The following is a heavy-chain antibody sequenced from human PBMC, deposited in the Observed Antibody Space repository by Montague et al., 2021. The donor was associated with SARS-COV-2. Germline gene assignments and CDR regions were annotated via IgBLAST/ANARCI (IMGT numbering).Heavy chain of an antibody. J-gene: IGHJ4*02. CDR2: IRTDGGTK. D-gene: IGHD6-13*01. CDR3: ARDRVWAAAGTTYYFDY. CDR1: GFTFSSYG. Sequence: SLRLSCAASGFTFSSYGMNWVRQAPGKGLEWVAYIRTDGGTKYYADSVKGRFTISRDNSKNTLYLQMNSLRAEDTAVYYCARDRVWAAAGTTYYFDYWGQGTLVTVSS. V-gene: IGHV3-33*01.